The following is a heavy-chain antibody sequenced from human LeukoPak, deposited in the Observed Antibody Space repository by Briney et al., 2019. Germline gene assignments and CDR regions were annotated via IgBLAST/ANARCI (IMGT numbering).Heavy chain of an antibody. CDR2: IYPGDSET. Sequence: GQSLKISCKVSGYKFTTYWIAWVRQMPGKGLEWMGVIYPGDSETRYSPSFRGQVAISVDKSTNTAYPQWSSLKASDTAMYYCARHLARYGMDVWGQGTTVTVSS. J-gene: IGHJ6*02. CDR3: ARHLARYGMDV. CDR1: GYKFTTYW. V-gene: IGHV5-51*01.